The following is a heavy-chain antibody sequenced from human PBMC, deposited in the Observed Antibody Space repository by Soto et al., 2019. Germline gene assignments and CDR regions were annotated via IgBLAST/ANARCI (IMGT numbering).Heavy chain of an antibody. CDR3: AITMVRGNYYYYGMDV. Sequence: QVQLVQSGAEVKKPGSSVKVSCKASGGTFSSYTISWVRQAPEQGLEWMGRIIPILGIANYAQKFQGRVTITADKSTSTAYMELSSLRSEDTAVYYCAITMVRGNYYYYGMDVWGQGTTVTVSS. D-gene: IGHD3-10*01. J-gene: IGHJ6*02. CDR1: GGTFSSYT. CDR2: IIPILGIA. V-gene: IGHV1-69*02.